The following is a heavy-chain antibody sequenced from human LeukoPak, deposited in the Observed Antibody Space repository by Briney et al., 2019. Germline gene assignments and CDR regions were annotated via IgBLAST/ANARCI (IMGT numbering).Heavy chain of an antibody. J-gene: IGHJ4*02. CDR1: GYQFISYT. D-gene: IGHD6-13*01. V-gene: IGHV1-69*13. CDR3: AKVWVAAEYYFDY. Sequence: SVKVSCKASGYQFISYTMSWVRQAPGQGLEWMGGIIPIFGTANYAQKFQGRVTITADESTSTAYMELRSLRSDDTAVYYCAKVWVAAEYYFDYWGQGTLVTVSS. CDR2: IIPIFGTA.